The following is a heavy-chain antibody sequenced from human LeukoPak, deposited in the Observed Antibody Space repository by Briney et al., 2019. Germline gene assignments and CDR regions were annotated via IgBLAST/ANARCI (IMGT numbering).Heavy chain of an antibody. J-gene: IGHJ6*04. CDR1: VDSVSSNSAA. V-gene: IGHV6-1*01. Sequence: SQTLSLTCAISVDSVSSNSAAWNWIRNSPSRGLEWLGRTYYRSKWYNDYAVSVKSRITINPDTSKNQFSLQLNSVTPEDTPVYYCARWFHSERVFNVWGKGTTVTVSS. CDR2: TYYRSKWYN. CDR3: ARWFHSERVFNV. D-gene: IGHD1-1*01.